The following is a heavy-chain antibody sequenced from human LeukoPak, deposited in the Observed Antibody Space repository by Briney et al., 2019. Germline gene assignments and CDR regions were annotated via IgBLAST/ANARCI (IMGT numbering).Heavy chain of an antibody. D-gene: IGHD5-12*01. CDR1: GFTFSSYS. V-gene: IGHV3-48*01. Sequence: GALRLSCAASGFTFSSYSMNWVRQAPGKGLEWVSYISRSSGTIYYADSVKGRFTISRDNAKNSLYLQMNSLRAEDTAVYYCARRGSGYDLVGYFDYWGQGTLVTVSS. CDR3: ARRGSGYDLVGYFDY. J-gene: IGHJ4*02. CDR2: ISRSSGTI.